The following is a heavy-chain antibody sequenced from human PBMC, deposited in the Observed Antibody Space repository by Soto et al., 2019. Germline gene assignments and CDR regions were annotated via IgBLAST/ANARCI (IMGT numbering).Heavy chain of an antibody. CDR3: TIGSWSGEVFDI. CDR2: INPNSGGT. J-gene: IGHJ3*02. CDR1: GYTFTGYY. Sequence: GASVKVSCKASGYTFTGYYMHWVRQAPGQGLEWMGWINPNSGGTNYAQRFQDRVTITADKSTATAHMELSSLRSEDTALYYCTIGSWSGEVFDIWGQGTMVTVSS. D-gene: IGHD2-21*01. V-gene: IGHV1-2*02.